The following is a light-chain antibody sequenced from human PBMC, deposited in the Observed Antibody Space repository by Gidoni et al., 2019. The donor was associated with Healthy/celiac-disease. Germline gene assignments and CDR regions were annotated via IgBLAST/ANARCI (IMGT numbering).Light chain of an antibody. Sequence: EIVLTQSPATLSLSPGERATLSCRASQSVSRYLACYQQKPGQAPRLLIYDASNRATGIPARFSGSGSGTDFTLTLSSLEPEDFAVYYCQQRSNWPPGYTFGQGTKLEIK. CDR1: QSVSRY. CDR2: DAS. CDR3: QQRSNWPPGYT. J-gene: IGKJ2*01. V-gene: IGKV3-11*01.